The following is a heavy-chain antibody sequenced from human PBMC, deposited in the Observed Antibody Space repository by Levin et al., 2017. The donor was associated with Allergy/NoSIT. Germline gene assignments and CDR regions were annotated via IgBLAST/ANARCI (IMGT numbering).Heavy chain of an antibody. D-gene: IGHD6-13*01. J-gene: IGHJ6*02. CDR2: ISAYNGNT. CDR3: ARDHSRWYGWGDYYYGMDV. V-gene: IGHV1-18*01. CDR1: GYTFTSYG. Sequence: PTASVKVSCKASGYTFTSYGISWVRQAPGQGLEWMGWISAYNGNTNYAQKLQGRVTMTTDTSTSTAYMELRSLRSDDTAVYYCARDHSRWYGWGDYYYGMDVWGQGTTVTVSS.